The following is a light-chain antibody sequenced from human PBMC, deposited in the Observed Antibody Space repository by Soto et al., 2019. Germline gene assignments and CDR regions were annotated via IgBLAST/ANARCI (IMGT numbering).Light chain of an antibody. J-gene: IGLJ2*01. CDR3: AAWDGSLNGPV. Sequence: QSVLTQPPSASGTPGQRVTISCSGSTSNIGLNTVNWYQQLPGTAPKLLTYSDNQRPAGVPDRFSGSRSGTSASLAISGLQSEDEADYYCAAWDGSLNGPVFGGGTKLTV. V-gene: IGLV1-44*01. CDR1: TSNIGLNT. CDR2: SDN.